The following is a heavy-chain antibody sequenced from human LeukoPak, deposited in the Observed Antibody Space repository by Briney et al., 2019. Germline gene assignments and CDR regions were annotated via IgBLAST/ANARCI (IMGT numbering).Heavy chain of an antibody. Sequence: GGSLRLSCAASGFTFSSYEMNWVRQAPGKGLKWVSYISSSGSTIYYADSVKGRFTISRDNAKNSLYLQMNSLRAEDTAVYYCARDSRCMLFCYYGMDVWGQGTTVTVSS. J-gene: IGHJ6*02. V-gene: IGHV3-48*03. CDR2: ISSSGSTI. D-gene: IGHD2-8*01. CDR1: GFTFSSYE. CDR3: ARDSRCMLFCYYGMDV.